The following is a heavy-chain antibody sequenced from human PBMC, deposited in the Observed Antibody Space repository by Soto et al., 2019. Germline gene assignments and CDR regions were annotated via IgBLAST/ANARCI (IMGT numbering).Heavy chain of an antibody. Sequence: EVQLLESGGGLVQPGGSLRLSCAASGFTFSSYAMSWVRQAPGKGLEWVSAISGSGGSTYYADSVKGRFTISRDNPKNTLYLQMNSLRAEDTAVYYCAKGQNKYYDFWSGYSDYYYGMDVWGQGTTVTVAS. V-gene: IGHV3-23*01. J-gene: IGHJ6*02. CDR3: AKGQNKYYDFWSGYSDYYYGMDV. CDR2: ISGSGGST. D-gene: IGHD3-3*01. CDR1: GFTFSSYA.